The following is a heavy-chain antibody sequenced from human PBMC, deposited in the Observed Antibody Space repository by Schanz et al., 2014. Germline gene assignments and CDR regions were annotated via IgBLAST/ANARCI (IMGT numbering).Heavy chain of an antibody. D-gene: IGHD6-6*01. CDR2: IKHDGGEK. CDR1: GFTFSSYW. Sequence: VESVGGLVQPGGSLRLSCAASGFTFSSYWMSWVRQAPGKGLEWVANIKHDGGEKYYVDSLKGRFTISRDNAKNSLYLQMSSLRAEDTAVYYCARYSSSSAAYAMDVWGQGTTVTVSS. CDR3: ARYSSSSAAYAMDV. V-gene: IGHV3-7*01. J-gene: IGHJ6*02.